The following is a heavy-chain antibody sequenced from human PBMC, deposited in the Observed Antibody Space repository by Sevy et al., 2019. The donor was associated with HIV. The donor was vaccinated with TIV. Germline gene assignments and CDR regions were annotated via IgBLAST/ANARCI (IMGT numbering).Heavy chain of an antibody. Sequence: GGSLRLSCKASGLTFNSHAMHWVRQAPGKGLECVAVISYNGGHTFYGDSVKGRFIISRDNSKNTLYLEMNSLKVEDTALYYCARESGYTVNWSPGDHWGQGTLVTVSS. CDR1: GLTFNSHA. CDR2: ISYNGGHT. D-gene: IGHD1-1*01. J-gene: IGHJ4*02. CDR3: ARESGYTVNWSPGDH. V-gene: IGHV3-30-3*01.